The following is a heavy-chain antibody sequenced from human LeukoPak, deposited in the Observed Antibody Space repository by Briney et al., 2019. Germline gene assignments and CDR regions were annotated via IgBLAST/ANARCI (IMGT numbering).Heavy chain of an antibody. CDR2: IYYSGST. CDR1: GGSISSYY. Sequence: SETLSLTCTVSGGSISSYYWSWIPQPPGKGLEWIGYIYYSGSTNYNPSLKSRVTISVDTSKNQFSLKLSSVTAADTAVYYCARGYTAMVTDYWGQGTLVTVSS. J-gene: IGHJ4*02. CDR3: ARGYTAMVTDY. V-gene: IGHV4-59*01. D-gene: IGHD5-18*01.